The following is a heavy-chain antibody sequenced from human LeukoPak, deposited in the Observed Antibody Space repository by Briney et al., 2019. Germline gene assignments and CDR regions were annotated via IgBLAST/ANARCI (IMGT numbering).Heavy chain of an antibody. J-gene: IGHJ5*02. Sequence: SETLSLTCAVSGASIRSSSNSWSWFRQPPGKGLEWIGDIYSSGSASYYPSLQSRLLISIDTSKNHFSLELSSVTAADTAVYFCAKADLPVRSPYNWFDPWGQGTLVTVSS. CDR2: IYSSGSA. D-gene: IGHD3-10*01. V-gene: IGHV4-30-4*07. CDR1: GASIRSSSNS. CDR3: AKADLPVRSPYNWFDP.